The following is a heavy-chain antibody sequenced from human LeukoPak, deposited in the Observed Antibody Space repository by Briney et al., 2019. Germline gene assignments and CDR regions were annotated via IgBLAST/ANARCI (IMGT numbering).Heavy chain of an antibody. CDR1: GVSFSGYY. J-gene: IGHJ4*02. D-gene: IGHD3-16*01. V-gene: IGHV4-31*11. Sequence: SETLSLTCAVYGVSFSGYYWSWIRQHPGKGLEWIGYIYYSGSTYYNASLKSRVTISVDTSKNQLSLKLSSVTAADTAVYYCARRRAFGEGGSFDYWGQGILVTVSS. CDR3: ARRRAFGEGGSFDY. CDR2: IYYSGST.